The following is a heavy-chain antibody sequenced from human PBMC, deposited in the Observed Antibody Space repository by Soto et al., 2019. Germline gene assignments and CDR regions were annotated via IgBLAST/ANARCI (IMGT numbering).Heavy chain of an antibody. Sequence: GSLTLSCAASGFTFSNAWMSWVRQAPGKGLEWVGRIKSKTDGGTTDYAAPVKGRFTISRADSKNTLYLQMNSLKTEDTAVYYCTTDLELLCAFDMCGQGTMVTVSS. D-gene: IGHD1-26*01. J-gene: IGHJ3*02. CDR1: GFTFSNAW. CDR3: TTDLELLCAFDM. V-gene: IGHV3-15*01. CDR2: IKSKTDGGTT.